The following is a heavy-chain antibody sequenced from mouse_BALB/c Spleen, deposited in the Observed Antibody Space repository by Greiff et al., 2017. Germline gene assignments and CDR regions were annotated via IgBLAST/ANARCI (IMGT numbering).Heavy chain of an antibody. J-gene: IGHJ3*01. Sequence: EVQLQESGPGLVKPSQSLSLTCTVTGYSITSDYAWNWIRQLPGNKLEWMGYISYSGSTSYNPSLKSRISITRDTSKNQFFLQLNSVTTEDTATYYCARYDYDGLAYWGQGTLVTVSA. D-gene: IGHD2-4*01. CDR1: GYSITSDYA. V-gene: IGHV3-2*02. CDR3: ARYDYDGLAY. CDR2: ISYSGST.